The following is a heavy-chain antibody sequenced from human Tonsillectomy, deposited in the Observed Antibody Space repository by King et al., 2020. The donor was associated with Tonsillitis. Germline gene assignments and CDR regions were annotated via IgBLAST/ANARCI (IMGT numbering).Heavy chain of an antibody. CDR3: ARVDIVVVPAALSYFDL. Sequence: HVQLQQWGAGLLKPSETLSLTCAVYGGSFSGYYWSWIRQPPGKGLEWIGEINHSGSTNYNPSLKSRVTISVDTSKKQFSLKLNSVTAADTAVYYCARVDIVVVPAALSYFDLWGRGTLVTVSS. D-gene: IGHD2-2*01. CDR1: GGSFSGYY. J-gene: IGHJ2*01. CDR2: INHSGST. V-gene: IGHV4-34*01.